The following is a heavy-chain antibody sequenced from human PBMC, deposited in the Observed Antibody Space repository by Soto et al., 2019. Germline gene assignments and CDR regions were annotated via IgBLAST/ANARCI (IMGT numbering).Heavy chain of an antibody. D-gene: IGHD5-18*01. Sequence: SETLSLTCAVYGGSFSGYYWSWIRQPPGKGLEWIGEINHSGSTNYNPSLKSRVTISVDTSKNQFSLKLSSVTAADTAVYYCARGSSMVTYRRYFDYWGQGTLVTVSS. CDR3: ARGSSMVTYRRYFDY. V-gene: IGHV4-34*01. CDR1: GGSFSGYY. CDR2: INHSGST. J-gene: IGHJ4*02.